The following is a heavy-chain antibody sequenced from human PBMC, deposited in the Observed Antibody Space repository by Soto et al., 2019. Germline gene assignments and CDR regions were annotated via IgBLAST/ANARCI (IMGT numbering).Heavy chain of an antibody. CDR1: GGTFSSYA. V-gene: IGHV1-69*01. CDR3: ARDIAVAGYYYYYGMDV. D-gene: IGHD6-19*01. Sequence: QVQLVQSGAEVKKPGSSVKVSCKASGGTFSSYAISWVRQAPGQGLEWMGGIIPIFGTANYAQKFQGRVTITADESTSTAYMELSSLRSEDTAVYYCARDIAVAGYYYYYGMDVWGQGTTVTVSS. CDR2: IIPIFGTA. J-gene: IGHJ6*02.